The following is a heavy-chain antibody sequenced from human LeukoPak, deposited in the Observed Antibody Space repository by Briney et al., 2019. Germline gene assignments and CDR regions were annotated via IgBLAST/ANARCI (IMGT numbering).Heavy chain of an antibody. CDR1: GFTFSNYG. J-gene: IGHJ5*02. D-gene: IGHD6-6*01. CDR3: AIVVAARQGTIDP. Sequence: VQPGRSLRVSCVASGFTFSNYGMHWVRQAPGKGLEWVAVVSYDGSNKYYADSVKGRFTISRDNSKNTLYLQMNSLRAEDTAVYYCAIVVAARQGTIDPWGQGTLVTISS. CDR2: VSYDGSNK. V-gene: IGHV3-30*03.